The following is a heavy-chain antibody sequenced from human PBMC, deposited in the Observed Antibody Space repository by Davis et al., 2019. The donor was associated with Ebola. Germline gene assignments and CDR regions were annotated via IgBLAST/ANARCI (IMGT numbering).Heavy chain of an antibody. CDR2: ISTSGSSM. CDR1: GFGFSDYY. Sequence: GESMKISCAVSGFGFSDYYMTWIRQAPGKGLEWVSTISTSGSSMDYADSVKGRFTISRDNAKNSLYLYMHSLRAEDTAVYYCARNIIDVGLLDYWGQGTLVTVSS. D-gene: IGHD3-10*01. J-gene: IGHJ4*02. V-gene: IGHV3-11*01. CDR3: ARNIIDVGLLDY.